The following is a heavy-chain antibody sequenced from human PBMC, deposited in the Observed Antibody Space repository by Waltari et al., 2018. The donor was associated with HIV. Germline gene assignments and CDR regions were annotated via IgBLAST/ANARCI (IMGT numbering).Heavy chain of an antibody. D-gene: IGHD4-17*01. Sequence: QVQLVHSGSEVKKPGASVRISCKASGYTFTNYAMTWVRQATGQGLELMRCISTDTGNPTYAQGFTGRFVFSLDTSGSTTYLQISSLRAEDTAVYYCARAVGDYVDYFDPWGQGTLVTVSS. V-gene: IGHV7-4-1*02. J-gene: IGHJ5*02. CDR3: ARAVGDYVDYFDP. CDR2: ISTDTGNP. CDR1: GYTFTNYA.